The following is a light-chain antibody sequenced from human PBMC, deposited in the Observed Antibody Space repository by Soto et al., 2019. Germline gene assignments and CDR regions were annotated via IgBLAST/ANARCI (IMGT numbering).Light chain of an antibody. Sequence: EIVMTQSPATLSVSPGERATLSCRASESVSSKLAWYQQKPGQAPRLLMYGASTRATRTPDRFSGSGSGTEFTLTISSLQSEDFAVYYCQQYDYWPPWTFGQGTKVEIK. CDR3: QQYDYWPPWT. V-gene: IGKV3-15*01. CDR1: ESVSSK. CDR2: GAS. J-gene: IGKJ1*01.